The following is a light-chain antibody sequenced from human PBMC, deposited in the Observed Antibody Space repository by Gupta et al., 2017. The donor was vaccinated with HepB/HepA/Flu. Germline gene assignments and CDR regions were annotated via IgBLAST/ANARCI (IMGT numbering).Light chain of an antibody. V-gene: IGKV1-5*03. CDR1: QRISVC. J-gene: IGKJ1*01. Sequence: IQITLSPSTLSASVGDRVTLTCRASQRISVCCAWYQQKPGKAPKLLFYKASRLESGVPQRCSGSGSGKEFTLTISSLHPDVFVTYYCQKYNSDSPWTFGRGPRWKSN. CDR2: KAS. CDR3: QKYNSDSPWT.